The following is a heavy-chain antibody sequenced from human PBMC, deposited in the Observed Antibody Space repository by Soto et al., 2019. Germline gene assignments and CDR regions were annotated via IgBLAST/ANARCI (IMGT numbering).Heavy chain of an antibody. CDR3: ARDSATLVPGV. J-gene: IGHJ6*02. CDR1: GYTFIRNG. V-gene: IGHV1-18*01. D-gene: IGHD3-10*01. CDR2: ISAYNSNT. Sequence: QVKLVQSGAEVKKPGASVKVSCKASGYTFIRNGISWVRQAPGQGLEWMGWISAYNSNTEYAQKFQGRVTMTTDTSTSTAYMELRNLRSDDTAVYYCARDSATLVPGVWGQGTTVTVSS.